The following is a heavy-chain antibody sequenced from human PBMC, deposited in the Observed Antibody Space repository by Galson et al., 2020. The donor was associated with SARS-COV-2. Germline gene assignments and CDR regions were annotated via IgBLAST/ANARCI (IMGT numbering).Heavy chain of an antibody. CDR3: ASESSSGYSAFGGAFDI. CDR2: IIPIFGTA. V-gene: IGHV1-69*13. D-gene: IGHD3-22*01. Sequence: SVKVSCKASGGTFSSYAISWVRQAPGQGLEWMGGIIPIFGTANYAQKFQGRVTITADESTSTAYMELSSLRSEDTAVYYCASESSSGYSAFGGAFDIWCQGTMVTVSS. J-gene: IGHJ3*02. CDR1: GGTFSSYA.